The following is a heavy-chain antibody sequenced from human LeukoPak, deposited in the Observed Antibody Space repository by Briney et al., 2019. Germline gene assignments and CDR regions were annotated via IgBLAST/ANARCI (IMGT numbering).Heavy chain of an antibody. V-gene: IGHV1-2*02. CDR1: GYTFTGYY. CDR2: INPNSGGT. J-gene: IGHJ4*02. CDR3: ARDTYYYDSSGYENFDY. Sequence: ASVKVSCKASGYTFTGYYKHWVRQAPGQGLEWMGWINPNSGGTNYAQKFQGRVTMTRDTSISTAYMELSRLRSDDTAVYYYARDTYYYDSSGYENFDYWGQGTLVTVSS. D-gene: IGHD3-22*01.